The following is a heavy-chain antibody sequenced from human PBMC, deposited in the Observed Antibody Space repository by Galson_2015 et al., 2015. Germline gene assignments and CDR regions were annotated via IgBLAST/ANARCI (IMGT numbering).Heavy chain of an antibody. Sequence: SVKVSCKASGYTFSSYGITWVRQAPGQGLEWMGWISANNGNTNYAQKLQGRVTMTTDTSTSTAYMELRSLRSDDAALYYCARVASRRHGSETYFDHWGQGTLVTVSS. J-gene: IGHJ4*02. V-gene: IGHV1-18*04. CDR3: ARVASRRHGSETYFDH. CDR1: GYTFSSYG. D-gene: IGHD3-10*01. CDR2: ISANNGNT.